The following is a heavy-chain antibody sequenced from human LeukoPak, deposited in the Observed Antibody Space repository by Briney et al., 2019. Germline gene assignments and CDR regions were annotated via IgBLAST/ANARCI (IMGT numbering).Heavy chain of an antibody. CDR3: ATYYSDTSARD. V-gene: IGHV1-2*02. CDR1: GHTFTAYY. Sequence: GESLKISCKASGHTFTAYYMFWVRQAPGQGLEWMGWINPNSGGTNYAPKFQGRVTMTRDTSISTAYMELSGLTSDDTAVYFCATYYSDTSARDWGQGTLVTVSS. CDR2: INPNSGGT. J-gene: IGHJ4*02. D-gene: IGHD3-22*01.